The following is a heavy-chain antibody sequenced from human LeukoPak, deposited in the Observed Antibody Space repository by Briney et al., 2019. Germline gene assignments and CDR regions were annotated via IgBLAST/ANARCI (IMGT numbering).Heavy chain of an antibody. CDR2: ISGSDGST. CDR3: AKSSRTGITAADLDY. V-gene: IGHV3-23*01. D-gene: IGHD6-13*01. J-gene: IGHJ4*02. CDR1: GFTFSRFA. Sequence: GGSLRLSCAASGFTFSRFAMDWVRQAPGKGLEWVSAISGSDGSTYYTDSVKGRFTISRDNSKNTLYLQMSSLRAEDTAVSYFAKSSRTGITAADLDYWGQGTLVTVSS.